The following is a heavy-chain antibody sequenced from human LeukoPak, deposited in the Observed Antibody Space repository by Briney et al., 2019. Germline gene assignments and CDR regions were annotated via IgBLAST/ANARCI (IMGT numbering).Heavy chain of an antibody. CDR3: ARSYSSWPGSLDDY. CDR2: ISACNGNT. J-gene: IGHJ4*02. Sequence: GASVKVSCKASGYTFTSYGISWVRQAPGQGLEWMGWISACNGNTNYAQKLQGRVTMTTDTSTSTAYMELRSLRSDDTAVYYCARSYSSWPGSLDDYWGQGTLVTVSS. D-gene: IGHD6-6*01. CDR1: GYTFTSYG. V-gene: IGHV1-18*01.